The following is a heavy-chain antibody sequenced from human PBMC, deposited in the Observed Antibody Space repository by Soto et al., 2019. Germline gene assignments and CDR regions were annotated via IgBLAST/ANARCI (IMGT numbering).Heavy chain of an antibody. V-gene: IGHV3-7*03. CDR3: ARDRAYSRFDY. CDR2: MNEDGSER. J-gene: IGHJ4*02. D-gene: IGHD4-4*01. CDR1: GFSFSSAW. Sequence: PRGSLRLSCAVSGFSFSSAWMTWIRQAPGKGLERVAIMNEDGSERYYVDSVKGRFTISRDNAKNALFLQMNSLRVEDTAVYFCARDRAYSRFDYWGQGSLVTVSS.